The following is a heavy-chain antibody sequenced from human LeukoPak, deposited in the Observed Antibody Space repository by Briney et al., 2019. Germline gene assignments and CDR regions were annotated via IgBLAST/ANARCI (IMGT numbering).Heavy chain of an antibody. V-gene: IGHV3-74*01. J-gene: IGHJ3*02. D-gene: IGHD6-25*01. CDR2: INSDGSST. CDR1: GFTFSSYW. CDR3: ARRSAAKDAFDI. Sequence: PGGSLRLSCAASGFTFSSYWMHWVRQAPGKGLVWVSRINSDGSSTSYADPVKGRFTISRDNAKSTLYLQMNSLRAEDTAVYYCARRSAAKDAFDIWGQGTMVTVSS.